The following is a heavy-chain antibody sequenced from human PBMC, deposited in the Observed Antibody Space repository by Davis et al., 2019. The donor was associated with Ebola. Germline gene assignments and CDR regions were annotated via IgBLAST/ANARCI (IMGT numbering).Heavy chain of an antibody. D-gene: IGHD2-15*01. V-gene: IGHV3-33*01. CDR1: GFTFSSYG. Sequence: GESLKISCAASGFTFSSYGMHWVRQAPGKGLEWVAVIWYDGSNKYYADSVKGRFTISRDNSKNTLYLQMNSLRAEDTAVYYCARDLGRLDYWGQGTLVTVSS. CDR3: ARDLGRLDY. J-gene: IGHJ4*02. CDR2: IWYDGSNK.